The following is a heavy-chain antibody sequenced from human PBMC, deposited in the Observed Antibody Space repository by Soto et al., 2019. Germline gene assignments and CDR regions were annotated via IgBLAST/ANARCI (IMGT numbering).Heavy chain of an antibody. D-gene: IGHD3-10*01. J-gene: IGHJ4*02. CDR2: INHSGST. CDR3: ARTRISGITMVRGVIIPYYFDY. V-gene: IGHV4-34*01. Sequence: SETLSLTCAVYGGSFSGYYWSWIRQPPGKGLEWIGEINHSGSTNYNPSLKSRVTISVDTSKNQFSLKLSSVTAADTAVYYCARTRISGITMVRGVIIPYYFDYWGQGTLVTVSS. CDR1: GGSFSGYY.